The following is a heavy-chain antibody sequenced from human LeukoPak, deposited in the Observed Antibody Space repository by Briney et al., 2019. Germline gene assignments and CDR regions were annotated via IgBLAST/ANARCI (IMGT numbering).Heavy chain of an antibody. CDR1: GYTFTSYD. CDR2: MNPNSGNT. V-gene: IGHV1-8*01. D-gene: IGHD6-6*01. J-gene: IGHJ4*02. CDR3: ARARAGKQLVPRGYYFDY. Sequence: GASVKVSCKASGYTFTSYDINWVRQATGQGLEWMGWMNPNSGNTGYAQKFQGRVTMTRNISISTAYMELSSLRSEDTAVYYCARARAGKQLVPRGYYFDYWGQGTLVTVSS.